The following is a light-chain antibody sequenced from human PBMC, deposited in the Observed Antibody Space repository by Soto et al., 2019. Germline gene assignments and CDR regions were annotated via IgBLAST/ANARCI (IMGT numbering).Light chain of an antibody. Sequence: IVLTQSPATLSLSPGERATLSCRASQSVSSYLAWYQQEPGQAPRLLIYGASNRATGIPASFSGSGSGTYFTLTISSLEPEDFAVYYCQQRSNWLTFGQGTRLEIK. V-gene: IGKV3-11*01. CDR1: QSVSSY. J-gene: IGKJ5*01. CDR2: GAS. CDR3: QQRSNWLT.